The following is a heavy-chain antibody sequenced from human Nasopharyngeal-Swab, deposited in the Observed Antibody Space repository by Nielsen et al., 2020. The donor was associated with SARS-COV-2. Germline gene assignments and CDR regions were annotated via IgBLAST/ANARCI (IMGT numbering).Heavy chain of an antibody. CDR2: IVVGSGNT. V-gene: IGHV1-58*01. J-gene: IGHJ6*02. CDR3: AADLGEFYYYYGMDV. Sequence: SVNVSCKASGFTFTSPAVQWVRQARGQRLEWIGWIVVGSGNTNYAQKFQERVTITRDMSTSTAYMELSSLRSEDTAVYYCAADLGEFYYYYGMDVWGQGTTVTVSS. D-gene: IGHD3-10*01. CDR1: GFTFTSPA.